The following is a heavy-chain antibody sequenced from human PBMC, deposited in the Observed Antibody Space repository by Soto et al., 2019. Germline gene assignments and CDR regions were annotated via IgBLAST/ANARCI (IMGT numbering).Heavy chain of an antibody. V-gene: IGHV4-59*01. CDR2: IYYSGST. Sequence: PSQTLSLTCTVSGGTISNYCWSWIRQPPGKGLEWIGYIYYSGSTNYNPSLKSRVTISIDTSKKQFSLKLSSVTAADTAVYYCARTESSGWYEIDYWGQGTLVTVSS. J-gene: IGHJ4*02. CDR1: GGTISNYC. D-gene: IGHD6-19*01. CDR3: ARTESSGWYEIDY.